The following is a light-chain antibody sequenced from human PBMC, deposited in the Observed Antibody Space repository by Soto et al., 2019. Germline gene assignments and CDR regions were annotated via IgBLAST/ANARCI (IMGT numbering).Light chain of an antibody. V-gene: IGLV2-14*03. CDR3: NSYTTSNTFV. CDR2: EVI. J-gene: IGLJ1*01. CDR1: SSDIGAHNF. Sequence: QSVLTQPASVSGSPGQAITVSCSGTSSDIGAHNFVSWYQQHPGKAPKLIIYEVINRPSGVSDRFSGSKSGNTASLTISGLQSEAEADYYCNSYTTSNTFVFGSGTKVTVL.